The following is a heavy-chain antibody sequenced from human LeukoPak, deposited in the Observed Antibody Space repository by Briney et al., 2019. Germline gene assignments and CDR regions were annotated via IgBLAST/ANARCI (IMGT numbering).Heavy chain of an antibody. CDR3: ARVDQLLYYVFD. V-gene: IGHV4-38-2*02. D-gene: IGHD2-2*02. J-gene: IGHJ4*01. Sequence: ETLSLTCTVSGYSISSGYYWGWVRQPPGKGLEWIGSIYHSGSTYYNPSLKSRVTISVDTSKNQFSLKLSSVTAADTGVYKCARVDQLLYYVFD. CDR1: GYSISSGYY. CDR2: IYHSGST.